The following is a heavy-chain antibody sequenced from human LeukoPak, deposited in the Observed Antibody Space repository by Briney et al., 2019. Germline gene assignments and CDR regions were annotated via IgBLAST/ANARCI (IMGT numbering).Heavy chain of an antibody. J-gene: IGHJ4*02. CDR3: ARGGGNRDGYNR. D-gene: IGHD5-24*01. CDR1: GFTFSSYA. CDR2: ISYDGSNK. V-gene: IGHV3-30-3*01. Sequence: GGSLRLSCAASGFTFSSYAMHWVRQAPGKGLEWVAVISYDGSNKYYADSVKGRFTISRDNSKNTLYLQMNSLRAGDTAVYYCARGGGNRDGYNRWGQGTLVTVPS.